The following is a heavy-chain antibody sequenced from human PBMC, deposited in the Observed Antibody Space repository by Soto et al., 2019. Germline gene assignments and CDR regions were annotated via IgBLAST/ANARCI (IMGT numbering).Heavy chain of an antibody. CDR2: IIPILGIA. CDR1: GGTFSSYT. CDR3: ARDRPIKDYYYYYGMDV. J-gene: IGHJ6*02. Sequence: ASVKVSCKASGGTFSSYTISWVRQAPGQGLEWMGRIIPILGIANYAQKFQGRVTITADKSTSTAYMELSSLRSEDTAVYYCARDRPIKDYYYYYGMDVWGQGTTVTVSS. V-gene: IGHV1-69*04.